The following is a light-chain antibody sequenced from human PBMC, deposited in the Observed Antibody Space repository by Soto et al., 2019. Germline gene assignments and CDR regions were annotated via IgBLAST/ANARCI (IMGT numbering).Light chain of an antibody. CDR3: QQYNNWPST. CDR1: QSISTW. CDR2: KAS. Sequence: DIQMTQSPSTLSAFVGDRVTITCRASQSISTWLAWYQQKPGKVPKLLIFKASSLQSGVPSRFSGSGSGTEFTLTISSLQSEDFAVYYCQQYNNWPSTFGQGTRWIS. J-gene: IGKJ1*01. V-gene: IGKV1-5*03.